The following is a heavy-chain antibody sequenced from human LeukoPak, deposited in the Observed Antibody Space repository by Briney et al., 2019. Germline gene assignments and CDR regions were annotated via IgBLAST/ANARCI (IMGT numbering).Heavy chain of an antibody. J-gene: IGHJ4*02. CDR2: ISSSGSTI. CDR3: ASGYCGSISCYASVY. CDR1: GFSFSDYY. D-gene: IGHD2-2*01. V-gene: IGHV3-11*04. Sequence: GGSLRLSCAASGFSFSDYYMTWIRQAPGKGLEWVSYISSSGSTIYYADSVKGRFTISRDNAKNSLYLQMNSLRAEDTAVYYCASGYCGSISCYASVYWGRGTLVTVSS.